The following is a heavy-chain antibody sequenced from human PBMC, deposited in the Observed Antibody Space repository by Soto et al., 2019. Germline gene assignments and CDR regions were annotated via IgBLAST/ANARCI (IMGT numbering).Heavy chain of an antibody. Sequence: GASVKVSCKASGYTFTGYAIHWVRQAPGQRHEWRGWINGGNGDTKYSQKFQGRVTITRDTSASTAYMELTSLGSEDTAVYHCARGYCSSTSCQYYFDFWGQGTLVTVSS. D-gene: IGHD2-2*01. CDR1: GYTFTGYA. CDR2: INGGNGDT. J-gene: IGHJ4*02. V-gene: IGHV1-3*01. CDR3: ARGYCSSTSCQYYFDF.